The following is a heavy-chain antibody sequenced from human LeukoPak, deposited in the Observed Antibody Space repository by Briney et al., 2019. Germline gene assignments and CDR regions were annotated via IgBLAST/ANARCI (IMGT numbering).Heavy chain of an antibody. CDR3: AREPAPPINPYYYDSSGFYDAFDI. Sequence: GRSLRLSCAASGFTFSNFGIHWVRQAPGKGLEWVAVIWFDGSNKYYADSVKGRFTISRDNSKNTLYLQMNSLRAEDTAVYYCAREPAPPINPYYYDSSGFYDAFDIWGQGTMVTVSS. V-gene: IGHV3-33*01. CDR1: GFTFSNFG. J-gene: IGHJ3*02. CDR2: IWFDGSNK. D-gene: IGHD3-22*01.